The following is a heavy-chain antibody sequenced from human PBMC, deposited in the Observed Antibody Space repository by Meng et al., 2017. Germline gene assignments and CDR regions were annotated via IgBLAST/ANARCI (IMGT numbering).Heavy chain of an antibody. CDR1: GYTLTSYG. CDR2: INAGNGNT. V-gene: IGHV1-3*01. Sequence: GKFVQFWAKCKKPGAPVKVSCKASGYTLTSYGMHWVRQAPGQRLEWMGWINAGNGNTKYSQKFQGRVTITRDTSASTAYMELSSLRSEDTAVYYCAKNYYDSSGYRFDAFDIWGQGTMVTVSS. J-gene: IGHJ3*02. CDR3: AKNYYDSSGYRFDAFDI. D-gene: IGHD3-22*01.